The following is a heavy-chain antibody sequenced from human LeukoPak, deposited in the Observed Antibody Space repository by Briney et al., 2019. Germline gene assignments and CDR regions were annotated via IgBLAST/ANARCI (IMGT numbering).Heavy chain of an antibody. Sequence: GGSLRLSCAASGFTFSSYGMHWVRQVPGKGLEWVAAISTTSGNIYYADSVKGRFTISRDNAKNSLYLQMNSLRVEDTALYYCARRAPSHDFDDWGQGTLVTVSS. V-gene: IGHV3-21*01. CDR2: ISTTSGNI. J-gene: IGHJ4*02. CDR3: ARRAPSHDFDD. CDR1: GFTFSSYG.